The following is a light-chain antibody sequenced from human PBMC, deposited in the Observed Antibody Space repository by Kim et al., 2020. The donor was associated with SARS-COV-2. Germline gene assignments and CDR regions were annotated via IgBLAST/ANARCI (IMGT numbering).Light chain of an antibody. J-gene: IGLJ1*01. CDR3: CSYAGSYTYV. CDR2: DVS. V-gene: IGLV2-11*01. Sequence: SDTTSCTGPSSNVGGYNYVSWYQQNQGKAPKLMIYDVSKRPSGVPDRFSGSKSGNTASLTISGLQAEDEADYYCCSYAGSYTYVFGTGTKVTVL. CDR1: SSNVGGYNY.